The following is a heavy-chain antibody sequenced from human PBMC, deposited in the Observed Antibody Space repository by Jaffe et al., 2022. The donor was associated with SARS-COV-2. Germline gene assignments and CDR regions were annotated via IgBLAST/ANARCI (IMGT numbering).Heavy chain of an antibody. CDR1: GFTFSSYS. CDR3: ARDEGGGPTLGAFDI. Sequence: EVQLVESGGGLVKPGGSLRLSCAASGFTFSSYSMNWVRQAPGKGLEWVSSISSSSSYIYYADSVKGRFTISRDNAKNSLYLQMNSLRAEDTAVYYCARDEGGGPTLGAFDIWGQGTMVTVSS. D-gene: IGHD1-26*01. CDR2: ISSSSSYI. V-gene: IGHV3-21*01. J-gene: IGHJ3*02.